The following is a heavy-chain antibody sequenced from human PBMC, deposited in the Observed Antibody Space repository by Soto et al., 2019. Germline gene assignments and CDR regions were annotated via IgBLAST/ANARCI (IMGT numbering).Heavy chain of an antibody. J-gene: IGHJ6*02. V-gene: IGHV4-31*03. Sequence: SETLSLTCTVSGGSISSGGCYWSWIRQHPGKGLEWIGYIYYSGSTYYNPSLKSRVTISADTSISTAYLQWTSLKASDTAMYYCARSRRGAYSSGWYSPSGYYNYGIDVWGQGTNVTVSS. CDR3: ARSRRGAYSSGWYSPSGYYNYGIDV. D-gene: IGHD6-19*01. CDR1: GGSISSGGCY. CDR2: IYYSGST.